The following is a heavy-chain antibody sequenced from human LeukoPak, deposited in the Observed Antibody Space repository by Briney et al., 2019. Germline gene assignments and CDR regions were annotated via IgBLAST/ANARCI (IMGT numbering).Heavy chain of an antibody. D-gene: IGHD6-13*01. J-gene: IGHJ4*02. Sequence: GGSLRLSCAASGFTFSSYAMSWVRQAPGKGLEWVSAISGSGGSTYYADSVKGRFTISRDNSKNTLSLQMNSLRAEDTAVYYCASHGYSSSWYFDYWGQGTLATVSS. CDR1: GFTFSSYA. V-gene: IGHV3-23*01. CDR3: ASHGYSSSWYFDY. CDR2: ISGSGGST.